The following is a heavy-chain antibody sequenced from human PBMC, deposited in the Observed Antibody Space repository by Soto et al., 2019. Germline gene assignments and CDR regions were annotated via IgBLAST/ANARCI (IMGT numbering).Heavy chain of an antibody. D-gene: IGHD3-3*01. V-gene: IGHV3-30*02. J-gene: IGHJ6*02. CDR2: IWYDGSNK. Sequence: SGGSLRLSCAASGFTFSSYGMHWVRQAPGKGLEWVAVIWYDGSNKYYADSVKGRFTISRDNSKNTLYLQMNSLRAEDTAVYYYAKDPYDFWSGYAGYGMDVWGQGTTVTVSS. CDR3: AKDPYDFWSGYAGYGMDV. CDR1: GFTFSSYG.